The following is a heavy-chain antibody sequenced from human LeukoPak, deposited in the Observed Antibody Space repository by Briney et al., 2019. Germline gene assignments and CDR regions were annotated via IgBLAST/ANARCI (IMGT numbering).Heavy chain of an antibody. CDR1: GGSFSGYY. J-gene: IGHJ3*01. D-gene: IGHD1-1*01. Sequence: SETLSLTCAVYGGSFSGYYWSWIRQPPGKGLEWIGEINHSGGTNYNPSLKSRVTISVDTSKNQFSLKLSSVTAADTAVYYCAGDVMSTALDAFDVWGQGTVVTVSS. V-gene: IGHV4-34*01. CDR2: INHSGGT. CDR3: AGDVMSTALDAFDV.